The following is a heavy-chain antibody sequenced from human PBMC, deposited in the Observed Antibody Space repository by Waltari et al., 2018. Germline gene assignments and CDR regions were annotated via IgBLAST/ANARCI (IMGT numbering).Heavy chain of an antibody. CDR2: VNSDGGGT. V-gene: IGHV3-74*03. CDR1: GFTLHKFG. CDR3: GKGAPHASGTYYPDY. Sequence: DVLLVESGGSLVQPGGSPKLPCAASGFTLHKFGVHWARQAPGKGLEWISRVNSDGGGTTYADSVMGRFTISRDNAQNTVLLQMHSLRADDTAVYYCGKGAPHASGTYYPDYWGHGTLVTVSS. D-gene: IGHD3-10*01. J-gene: IGHJ4*01.